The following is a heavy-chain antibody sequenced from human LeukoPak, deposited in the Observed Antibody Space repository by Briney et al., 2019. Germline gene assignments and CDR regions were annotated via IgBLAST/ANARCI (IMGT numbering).Heavy chain of an antibody. D-gene: IGHD3-10*02. V-gene: IGHV3-23*01. CDR1: GFPLSIYA. CDR3: AKDLHYYVAMDV. J-gene: IGHJ6*02. CDR2: ISGSGGST. Sequence: GGSVTLLCTAWGFPLSIYAMRWARRSRGRAGVWVSAISGSGGSTYYADSVKGRFTISRDNSKNTLYLQMNSLRAEDTALYYCAKDLHYYVAMDVWRQGTTVTVSS.